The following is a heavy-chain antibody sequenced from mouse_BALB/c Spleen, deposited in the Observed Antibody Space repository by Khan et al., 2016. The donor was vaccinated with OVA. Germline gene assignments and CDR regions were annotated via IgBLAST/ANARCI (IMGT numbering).Heavy chain of an antibody. V-gene: IGHV5-6-3*01. D-gene: IGHD2-3*01. Sequence: VELVESGGGLVQPGGSLKLSCAASGFTFSSYGMSWVRQTPDKRLELVAIINSNGGTTYYPDSVKGRFTISRDNAKNTLYLQMSSLKSEDTAMYYCARGRYDGDYYYYAMDYWGQGTSVTVAS. J-gene: IGHJ4*01. CDR1: GFTFSSYG. CDR2: INSNGGTT. CDR3: ARGRYDGDYYYYAMDY.